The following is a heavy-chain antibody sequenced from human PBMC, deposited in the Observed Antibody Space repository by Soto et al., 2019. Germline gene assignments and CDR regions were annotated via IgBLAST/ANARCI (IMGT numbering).Heavy chain of an antibody. V-gene: IGHV3-53*01. D-gene: IGHD6-13*01. CDR3: ARSPYSSNWYPWFDP. CDR1: GFSVSSNY. CDR2: MYSGGST. Sequence: GGSLRLSCAASGFSVSSNYMSWVRQAPGTGLEWVSVMYSGGSTYYADSVKGRSTISRDNSKNTLYLQMNSLRAEDTAMYYCARSPYSSNWYPWFDPWGQGTLVTVS. J-gene: IGHJ5*02.